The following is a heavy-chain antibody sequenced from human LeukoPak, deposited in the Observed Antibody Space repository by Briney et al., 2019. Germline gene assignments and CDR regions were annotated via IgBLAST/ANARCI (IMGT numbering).Heavy chain of an antibody. CDR3: ATSGRRDGYNYGDAFDI. CDR2: IYPGDSDT. V-gene: IGHV5-51*01. J-gene: IGHJ3*02. CDR1: GSSFTSYW. D-gene: IGHD5-24*01. Sequence: GASLKISCKGSGSSFTSYWIGWVRQMPGKGLEWMGIIYPGDSDTRYSPSFQGQVTISADKSISTAYLQWSSLKASDTAMYYCATSGRRDGYNYGDAFDIWGQGTMVTVSS.